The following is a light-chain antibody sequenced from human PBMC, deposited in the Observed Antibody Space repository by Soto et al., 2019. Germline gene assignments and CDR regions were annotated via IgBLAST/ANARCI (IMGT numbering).Light chain of an antibody. Sequence: EVFMTQSTATLPVSPGGRVTLSCMASQSVGNNLAWYQQRPGQPPRLLIYGASTRATGLPDRFSGSGSETEFTLTISSLQSEDFAVYYCQQYNKWPITFGQGTRLEI. CDR2: GAS. J-gene: IGKJ5*01. CDR3: QQYNKWPIT. CDR1: QSVGNN. V-gene: IGKV3-15*01.